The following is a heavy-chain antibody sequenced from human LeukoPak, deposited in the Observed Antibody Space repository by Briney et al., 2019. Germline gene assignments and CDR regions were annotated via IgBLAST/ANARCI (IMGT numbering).Heavy chain of an antibody. Sequence: PGGSLRLSCAASGFTFRSYAMSWVRQAPGKGLEWVSTISGGGGSTDYADSVKGRFTISRDSSRNTLYLQMNSLRAEDTAVYYCARVRDIVVVPAAMDYWGQGTLVTVSS. CDR2: ISGGGGST. J-gene: IGHJ4*02. V-gene: IGHV3-23*01. CDR1: GFTFRSYA. D-gene: IGHD2-2*01. CDR3: ARVRDIVVVPAAMDY.